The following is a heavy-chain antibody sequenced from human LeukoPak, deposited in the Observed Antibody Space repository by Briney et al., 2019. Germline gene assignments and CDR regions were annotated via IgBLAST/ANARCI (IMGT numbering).Heavy chain of an antibody. CDR3: TRGPILLWMHNGMDV. CDR2: IRSKAYGGTT. D-gene: IGHD5-18*01. Sequence: PGGSLRLSCTAYGFIFGDHAMSWVRQAPGKGLEWVGFIRSKAYGGTTEYAASVKGRFTISRDDSKSIAYLQMNSLETEDTAVYYCTRGPILLWMHNGMDVWGQGTTVTVSS. CDR1: GFIFGDHA. V-gene: IGHV3-49*04. J-gene: IGHJ6*02.